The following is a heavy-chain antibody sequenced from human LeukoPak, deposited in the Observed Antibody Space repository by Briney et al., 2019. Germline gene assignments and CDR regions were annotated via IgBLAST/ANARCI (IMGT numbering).Heavy chain of an antibody. D-gene: IGHD3-10*02. J-gene: IGHJ4*02. CDR3: AKNVGCSEN. CDR2: ISGSGGST. Sequence: PGGSLRLSCAASGFTFSSYAMSWVRQAPGKGLKWVSGISGSGGSTYYADSVKGRFTISRDNSKNTLYLQMNNLRTEDTAVYYCAKNVGCSENWGQGTLVTVSS. CDR1: GFTFSSYA. V-gene: IGHV3-23*01.